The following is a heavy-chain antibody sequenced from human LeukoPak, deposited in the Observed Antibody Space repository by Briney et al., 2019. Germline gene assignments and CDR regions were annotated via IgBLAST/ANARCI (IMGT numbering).Heavy chain of an antibody. Sequence: GSLRLSCATSGLTFSNSHMHWVRQPPGARMEWVALISADGTNKQFGDSAKGRFTVSRDNSRNTLDLQVDSLTVEDTAMYYCAREGHSSGRAGTFDIWGQGTMVTVPS. J-gene: IGHJ3*02. CDR1: GLTFSNSH. CDR2: ISADGTNK. D-gene: IGHD3-22*01. CDR3: AREGHSSGRAGTFDI. V-gene: IGHV3-30*04.